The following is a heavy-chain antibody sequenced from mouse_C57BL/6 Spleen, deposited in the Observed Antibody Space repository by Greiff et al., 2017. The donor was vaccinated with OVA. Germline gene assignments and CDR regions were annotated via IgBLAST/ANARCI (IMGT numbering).Heavy chain of an antibody. D-gene: IGHD1-1*01. CDR3: TTEYYGSRGYFDF. V-gene: IGHV14-1*01. CDR2: IDPEDGDT. Sequence: EVQLQQSGAELVRPGASVKLSCTASGFNIKDYYMHWVKQRPEQGLEWIGRIDPEDGDTEYAPKFQGKATMTADTSAKPAYLQLSSLTSDDTAVYYCTTEYYGSRGYFDFWGTGTTVTFSS. J-gene: IGHJ1*03. CDR1: GFNIKDYY.